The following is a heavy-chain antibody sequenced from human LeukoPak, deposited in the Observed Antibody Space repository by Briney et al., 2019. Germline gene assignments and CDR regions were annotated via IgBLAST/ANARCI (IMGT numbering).Heavy chain of an antibody. CDR3: ARGGGYCSSTSCRLYYYYMDV. V-gene: IGHV4-4*07. CDR2: IYTSGST. Sequence: SETLSLTCTVSGGSISSYYWSWIRQPAGKGLEWIGRIYTSGSTNYNPSLKSRVTMSVDTSKNQFSLKLSSVTAADTAVYYCARGGGYCSSTSCRLYYYYMDVWGKGTTVTVSS. J-gene: IGHJ6*03. D-gene: IGHD2-2*01. CDR1: GGSISSYY.